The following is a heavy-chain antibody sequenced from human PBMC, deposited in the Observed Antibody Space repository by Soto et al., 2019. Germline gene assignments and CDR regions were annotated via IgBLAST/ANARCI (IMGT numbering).Heavy chain of an antibody. D-gene: IGHD6-6*01. V-gene: IGHV1-18*01. J-gene: IGHJ4*02. Sequence: QVQLVQSGAEVKKPGASVKVSCKASGYTFTSYGISWVRQAPGQGLEWMGWISGYNGNTNYAQKLQGRVTMTTDTPTSTAKREMKSLRTDDTAVYYCARNLGGSSSFLDYSGQGTLDNVYS. CDR2: ISGYNGNT. CDR3: ARNLGGSSSFLDY. CDR1: GYTFTSYG.